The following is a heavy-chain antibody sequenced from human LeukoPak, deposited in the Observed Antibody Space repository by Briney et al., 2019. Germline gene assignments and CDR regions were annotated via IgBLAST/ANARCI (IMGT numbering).Heavy chain of an antibody. CDR2: IYYSGST. CDR3: AREYCSSTSCYAFDI. V-gene: IGHV4-59*01. D-gene: IGHD2-2*01. J-gene: IGHJ3*02. Sequence: PSETLSLTCTVSGGSISSYYWSWIRQSPGKGLEWIGYIYYSGSTNYNPSLKSRVTISVDTSKNQFSLKLSSVTAADTAVYYCAREYCSSTSCYAFDIWGQGTMVTVSS. CDR1: GGSISSYY.